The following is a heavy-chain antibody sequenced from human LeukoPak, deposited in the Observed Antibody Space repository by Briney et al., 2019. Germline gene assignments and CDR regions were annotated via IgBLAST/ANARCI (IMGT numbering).Heavy chain of an antibody. CDR1: GGSISSGSYY. D-gene: IGHD2-2*01. CDR2: IYTSGST. Sequence: SQTLSLTCTVSGGSISSGSYYWSWIRQPAGKGLEWIGRIYTSGSTDHNPSLKSRVTISVDTSKNQFSLKLSSVTAADTALYYCARDSLLPSAMGYYYMDVWGKGTTVTVSS. J-gene: IGHJ6*03. V-gene: IGHV4-61*02. CDR3: ARDSLLPSAMGYYYMDV.